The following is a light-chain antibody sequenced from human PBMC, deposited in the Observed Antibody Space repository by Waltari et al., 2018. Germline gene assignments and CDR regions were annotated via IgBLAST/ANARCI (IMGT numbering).Light chain of an antibody. CDR3: QLYDSTHGFS. V-gene: IGKV3-20*01. CDR1: QRVANNY. J-gene: IGKJ2*03. CDR2: YAS. Sequence: EIVLTQSPGTLSLSPGEGATLSCRASQRVANNYVAGYRQKPGQAPSLLIYYASSRATGVPDRISGSGSGTDFTLTLSRLEPEDFAVYFCQLYDSTHGFSFGQGTKLEIK.